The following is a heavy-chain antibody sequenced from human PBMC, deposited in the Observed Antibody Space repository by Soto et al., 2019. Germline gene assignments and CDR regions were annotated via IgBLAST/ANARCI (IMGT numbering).Heavy chain of an antibody. CDR3: TTDPGDYEDF. V-gene: IGHV3-15*01. CDR1: GITFTNAW. D-gene: IGHD4-17*01. Sequence: EVQLVESGGGLVKPGGCLRLSCAASGITFTNAWMSWVRQAPGKGLEWVGRIKNKADGGTTEYAAPVRGRFTISRDDSKNTLFLQMNSLETEDTAVYYCTTDPGDYEDFWGQGTLVTVSS. CDR2: IKNKADGGTT. J-gene: IGHJ4*02.